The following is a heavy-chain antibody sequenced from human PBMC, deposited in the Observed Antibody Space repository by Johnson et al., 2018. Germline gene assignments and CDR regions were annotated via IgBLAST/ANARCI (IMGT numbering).Heavy chain of an antibody. J-gene: IGHJ6*03. CDR2: INQDGSEK. CDR3: ARKSEGYIYGDYVYYYYYMDV. Sequence: EVQLVESGGGLVQTGGSLRLSCAAAGFTFSSYWMSWVRQAPGKGLEWVANINQDGSEKYYVDSVKGRFTISRDNAKNSLYLQMNSLRAEETAVYYCARKSEGYIYGDYVYYYYYMDVGGKGTTVTVSS. V-gene: IGHV3-7*01. CDR1: GFTFSSYW. D-gene: IGHD4-17*01.